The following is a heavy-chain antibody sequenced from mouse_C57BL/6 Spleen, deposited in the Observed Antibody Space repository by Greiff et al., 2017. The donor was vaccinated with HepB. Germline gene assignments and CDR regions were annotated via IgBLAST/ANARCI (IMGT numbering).Heavy chain of an antibody. CDR2: IDPETGGT. Sequence: QVHVKQSGAELVRPGASVTLSCKASGYTFTDYEMHWVKQTPVHGLEWIGAIDPETGGTAYNQKFKGKAILTADKSSSTAYMELRSLTSEDSAVYYCARGNYYGSREDWYFDVWGTGTTVTVSS. CDR1: GYTFTDYE. J-gene: IGHJ1*03. D-gene: IGHD1-1*01. CDR3: ARGNYYGSREDWYFDV. V-gene: IGHV1-15*01.